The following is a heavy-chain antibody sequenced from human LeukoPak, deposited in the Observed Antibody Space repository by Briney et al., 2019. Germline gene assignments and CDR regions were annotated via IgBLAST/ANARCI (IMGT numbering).Heavy chain of an antibody. J-gene: IGHJ4*02. D-gene: IGHD2-15*01. CDR3: ARGMVVAATGFDY. CDR2: ISSSSSYI. CDR1: GFTFSSYS. V-gene: IGHV3-21*01. Sequence: GGSLRLSCAASGFTFSSYSMNWVGQAPGKGLEWVSSISSSSSYIYYADSGKGGFTISRDNAKNSLYLQMNSLRAEDTAVYYCARGMVVAATGFDYWGQGTLVTVSS.